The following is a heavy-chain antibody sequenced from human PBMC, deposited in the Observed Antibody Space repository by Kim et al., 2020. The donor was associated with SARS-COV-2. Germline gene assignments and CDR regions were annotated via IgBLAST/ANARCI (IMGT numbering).Heavy chain of an antibody. CDR3: ARKGGYSYSYRFDY. J-gene: IGHJ4*02. V-gene: IGHV1-8*01. D-gene: IGHD5-12*01. CDR1: GYSFTTFE. CDR2: MNPINGYA. Sequence: ASVKVSCKPSGYSFTTFEINWVRQAPGQGLEWMGWMNPINGYAVYAQRFQGRVSMTRNTSTSTAYMELSSLTSDDTAVYYCARKGGYSYSYRFDYWGQGSPVTVSS.